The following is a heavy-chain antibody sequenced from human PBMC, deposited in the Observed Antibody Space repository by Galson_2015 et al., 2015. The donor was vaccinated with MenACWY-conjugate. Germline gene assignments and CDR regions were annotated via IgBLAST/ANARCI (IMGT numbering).Heavy chain of an antibody. Sequence: SLRLSCAASGFTVSSNYMSWVRQAPGKGLEWVSVIYSGGSTYYADSVKGRFTISRDNSKNTLYLQMNSLRAEDTAVYYCVFMTTGQRDFDYWGQGTLVTVSS. CDR1: GFTVSSNY. CDR2: IYSGGST. CDR3: VFMTTGQRDFDY. J-gene: IGHJ4*02. D-gene: IGHD4-11*01. V-gene: IGHV3-53*01.